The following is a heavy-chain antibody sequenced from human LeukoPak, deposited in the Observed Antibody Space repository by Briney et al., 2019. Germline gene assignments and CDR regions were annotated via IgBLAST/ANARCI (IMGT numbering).Heavy chain of an antibody. V-gene: IGHV4-4*07. CDR2: LHTSGNK. J-gene: IGHJ5*02. Sequence: SETLSLTCTVSGGSMSPYHWTWIRQPAGKGLEWIGRLHTSGNKNYNPSLKGRVTISVDTSKNQFSLEMTYVTAADTAVYFCARDPFRSSFDPWGQGILVTVSS. CDR1: GGSMSPYH. CDR3: ARDPFRSSFDP. D-gene: IGHD6-13*01.